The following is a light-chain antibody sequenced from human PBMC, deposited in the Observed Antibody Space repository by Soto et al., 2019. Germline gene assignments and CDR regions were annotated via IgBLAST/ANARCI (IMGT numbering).Light chain of an antibody. Sequence: DIQMTQSPSTLSASVGDRVTITCRASQSISSWLAWYQQKPGKAPKLLIYKASSLDSGVPSRFSGSGSGTEFTLTIIRLQPDDFATYYCQQYKSYSGTFGQGTKVEIK. J-gene: IGKJ1*01. V-gene: IGKV1-5*03. CDR3: QQYKSYSGT. CDR2: KAS. CDR1: QSISSW.